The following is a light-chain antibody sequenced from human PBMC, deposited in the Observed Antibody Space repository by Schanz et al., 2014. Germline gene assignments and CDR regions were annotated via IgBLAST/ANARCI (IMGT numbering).Light chain of an antibody. J-gene: IGKJ5*01. CDR3: QQHPPIT. CDR1: QSVSSN. CDR2: GAS. Sequence: EIVLTQSPGTLSLSPGERATLSCRASQSVSSNLAWYQQKPGQAPRLLIYGASNRAAGIPDRFSGSGSGTDFTLSISRLEPEDFAVYYCQQHPPITFGQGTRLDIK. V-gene: IGKV3-20*01.